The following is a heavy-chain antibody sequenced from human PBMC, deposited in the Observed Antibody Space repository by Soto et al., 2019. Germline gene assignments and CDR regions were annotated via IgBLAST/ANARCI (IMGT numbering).Heavy chain of an antibody. Sequence: GGSLRLSCAASGFTFSDYYMSWIRQAPGKGLEWVSYISSSSSYTNYADSVRGRFTISRDNAKNSLYLQMNSLRAEDTAVYYCARFVGQLVLRAAFDIWGQGTMVTVSS. J-gene: IGHJ3*02. CDR3: ARFVGQLVLRAAFDI. CDR1: GFTFSDYY. CDR2: ISSSSSYT. D-gene: IGHD6-6*01. V-gene: IGHV3-11*06.